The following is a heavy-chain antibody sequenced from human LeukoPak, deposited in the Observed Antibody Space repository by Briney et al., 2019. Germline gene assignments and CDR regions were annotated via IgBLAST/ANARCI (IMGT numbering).Heavy chain of an antibody. Sequence: GGSLRLSCAASGFTFSSYSMNWVRQAPGKGLEWVSSISSSSSYIYYADSVKGRFTISRDNAKNSLYLQMNSLRAEDTAVYYCARVARYCSSTSCYRYYYMDVWGKGTTVTVSS. CDR1: GFTFSSYS. CDR2: ISSSSSYI. D-gene: IGHD2-2*01. V-gene: IGHV3-21*01. CDR3: ARVARYCSSTSCYRYYYMDV. J-gene: IGHJ6*03.